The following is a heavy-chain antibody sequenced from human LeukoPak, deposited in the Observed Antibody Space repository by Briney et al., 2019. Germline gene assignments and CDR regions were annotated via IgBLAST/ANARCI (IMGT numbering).Heavy chain of an antibody. CDR1: GGSFSGYY. D-gene: IGHD1-26*01. J-gene: IGHJ4*02. CDR3: ARGTIVGATSFDY. V-gene: IGHV4-34*01. CDR2: INHSGST. Sequence: SETLSLTCAVYGGSFSGYYWSWIRQPPGKGLEWLGEINHSGSTNYNPSLKSRVTISVDTSKNQFSLKLSSVTAADTAVYYCARGTIVGATSFDYWGQGTLVTVSS.